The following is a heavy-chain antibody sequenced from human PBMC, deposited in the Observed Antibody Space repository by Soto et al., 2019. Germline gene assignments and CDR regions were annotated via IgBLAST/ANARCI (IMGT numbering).Heavy chain of an antibody. D-gene: IGHD1-26*01. V-gene: IGHV1-69*13. CDR1: GGTFSSYA. J-gene: IGHJ3*01. CDR3: ARATEDSGSYPGAFDF. Sequence: GASVKVSCKASGGTFSSYAISWVRQAPGQGLEWMGGIIPIFGTANYAQKFQGRVTMTADASTSTAYMELSSLRSEDTAVYYCARATEDSGSYPGAFDFRGQGTTVTVSS. CDR2: IIPIFGTA.